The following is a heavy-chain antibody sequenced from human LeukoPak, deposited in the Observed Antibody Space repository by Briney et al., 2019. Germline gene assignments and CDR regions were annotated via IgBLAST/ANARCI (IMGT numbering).Heavy chain of an antibody. V-gene: IGHV1-69*05. CDR3: ARGPRITLVRGGQWYYYMDV. CDR2: IIPIFGTA. Sequence: SVKVSCKASGGTFSSYAISWVRQAPGQGLEWMGGIIPIFGTANYAQKFQGRVTMTRDTSTSTVYMELSSLRSEDTAVYYCARGPRITLVRGGQWYYYMDVWGKGTTVTISS. J-gene: IGHJ6*03. CDR1: GGTFSSYA. D-gene: IGHD3-10*01.